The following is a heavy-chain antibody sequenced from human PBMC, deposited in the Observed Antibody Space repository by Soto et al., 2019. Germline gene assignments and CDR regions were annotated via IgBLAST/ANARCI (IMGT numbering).Heavy chain of an antibody. CDR1: GGSISSSSYY. CDR2: IYYSGST. D-gene: IGHD2-2*01. V-gene: IGHV4-39*01. J-gene: IGHJ4*02. Sequence: QLQLQESGPGLVKPSETLSLTCTVSGGSISSSSYYWGWIRQPPGKGLEWIGSIYYSGSTYYNPSLKSRVTISVDTSKNQFSLKLSSVTAADTAVYYCARLGIVVVPAEYWGQGTLVTVSS. CDR3: ARLGIVVVPAEY.